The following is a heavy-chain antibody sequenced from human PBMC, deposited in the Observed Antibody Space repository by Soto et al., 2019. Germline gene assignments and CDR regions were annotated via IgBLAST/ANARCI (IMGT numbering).Heavy chain of an antibody. CDR2: ISGDASST. V-gene: IGHV3-74*01. CDR1: GFTFSDYW. CDR3: ARDLRVRRVTGCDY. Sequence: EVQLVESGGGLVQPGGSLRLSCAASGFTFSDYWMHWVRQVPGKGLVWVSRISGDASSTSYADSVKGRFTISRDNSKNTLYLQMNSLRAEDTAVYYCARDLRVRRVTGCDYWGQGTLVTVSS. D-gene: IGHD2-21*02. J-gene: IGHJ4*02.